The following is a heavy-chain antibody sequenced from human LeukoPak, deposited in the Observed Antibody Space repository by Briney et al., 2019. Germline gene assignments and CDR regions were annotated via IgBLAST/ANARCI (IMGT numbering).Heavy chain of an antibody. V-gene: IGHV4-59*12. D-gene: IGHD3-22*01. Sequence: PSETLSLTCTVSGGSISSYYWSWIRQPPGKGLEWIGYIYYSGSTNYNPSLKSRVTISVDTSKNQFSLKLSSVTAADTAVYYCARDRDDSYAFDIWGQGTMVTVSS. J-gene: IGHJ3*02. CDR2: IYYSGST. CDR1: GGSISSYY. CDR3: ARDRDDSYAFDI.